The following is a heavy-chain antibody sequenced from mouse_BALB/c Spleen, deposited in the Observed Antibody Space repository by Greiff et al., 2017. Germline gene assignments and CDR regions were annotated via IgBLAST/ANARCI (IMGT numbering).Heavy chain of an antibody. Sequence: QVQLQQSGAELVKPGASVKLSCKTSGYTFTSYWIQWVKQRPGQGLGWIGEIFPGTGTTYYNEKFKGKATLTIDTSSSTAYMQLSSLTSEDSAVYFCARNDYDRTWFAYWGQGTLATVSA. V-gene: IGHV1S132*01. J-gene: IGHJ3*01. CDR3: ARNDYDRTWFAY. CDR2: IFPGTGTT. D-gene: IGHD2-4*01. CDR1: GYTFTSYW.